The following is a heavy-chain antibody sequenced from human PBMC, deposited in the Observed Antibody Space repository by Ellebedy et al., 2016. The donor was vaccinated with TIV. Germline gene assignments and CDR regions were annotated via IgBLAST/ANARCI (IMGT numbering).Heavy chain of an antibody. CDR3: ATHYYGSGRYYGMDV. CDR1: GYTFTYRY. V-gene: IGHV1-45*02. CDR2: ITPFNGNT. Sequence: AASVKVSCKASGYTFTYRYLHWVRHAPGQALEWMGWITPFNGNTTYAQKFQDRVTITRDRSMSTAYMEMSSLRSEDTAMYYCATHYYGSGRYYGMDVWGQGTTVTVSS. J-gene: IGHJ6*02. D-gene: IGHD3-10*01.